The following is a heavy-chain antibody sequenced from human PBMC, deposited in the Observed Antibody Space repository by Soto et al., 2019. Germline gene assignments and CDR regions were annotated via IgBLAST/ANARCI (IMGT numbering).Heavy chain of an antibody. V-gene: IGHV4-34*01. Sequence: QVQLQQWGAGLLKPSETLSLTCAVYGGSFSGYYWSWIRQPPGKGLEWIGEINNSGSTNYNPSLKSRVTISVDTSKNQFSLKLSSVTAADTAVYYCARGGYYDSSGYPTFSRDFDYWGQGTLVTVSS. J-gene: IGHJ4*02. CDR1: GGSFSGYY. CDR3: ARGGYYDSSGYPTFSRDFDY. CDR2: INNSGST. D-gene: IGHD3-22*01.